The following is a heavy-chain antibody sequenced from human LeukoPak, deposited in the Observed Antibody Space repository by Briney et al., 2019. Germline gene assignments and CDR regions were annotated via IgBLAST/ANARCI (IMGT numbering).Heavy chain of an antibody. CDR1: GFSFSSYA. J-gene: IGHJ4*02. V-gene: IGHV3-23*01. D-gene: IGHD7-27*01. Sequence: PGGSLRLSCAASGFSFSSYAVSWVHQAPGKGLEWVRFTISRDDSKNTLYLQMNSLRAEDTAVYYCAKVQLGIGVDYWGQGTLVTVSS. CDR3: AKVQLGIGVDY.